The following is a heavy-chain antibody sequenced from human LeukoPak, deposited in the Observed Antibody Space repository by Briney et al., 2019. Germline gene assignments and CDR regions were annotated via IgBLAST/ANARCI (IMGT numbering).Heavy chain of an antibody. J-gene: IGHJ4*02. V-gene: IGHV3-48*04. CDR3: AREGRVSGYDFDC. Sequence: GGSLRLSCAASGFTFSSYSMNWVRQAPGKGLEWVSYISSSSSTIYYADSVKGRFTISRDNAKNSLYLQMNSLRAEDTAVYYCAREGRVSGYDFDCWGQGTLVTVSS. CDR1: GFTFSSYS. D-gene: IGHD5-12*01. CDR2: ISSSSSTI.